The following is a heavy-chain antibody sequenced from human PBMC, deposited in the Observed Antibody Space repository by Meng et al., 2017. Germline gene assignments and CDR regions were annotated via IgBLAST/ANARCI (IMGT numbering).Heavy chain of an antibody. D-gene: IGHD6-25*01. V-gene: IGHV1-2*06. CDR2: INPKSGDT. CDR3: ARDEDISAAGKLFGDY. J-gene: IGHJ4*02. CDR1: GYNFPDYH. Sequence: VPLVQVWAEVKKPWASVKVSCKTSGYNFPDYHIHWVRRAPGQGLEWMGRINPKSGDTHYAQKFQARVTMTGDTSISTAYMELSGLRSDDTAMYYCARDEDISAAGKLFGDYWGQGTLVTVSS.